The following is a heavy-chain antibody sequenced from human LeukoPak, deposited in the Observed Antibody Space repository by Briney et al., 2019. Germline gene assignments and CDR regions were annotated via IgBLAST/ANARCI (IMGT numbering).Heavy chain of an antibody. Sequence: GGSLRLSCAASGFTFSSYAMHWVRQAPGKGLEWVAVISYDGSNKYYADSVKDRFTISRDNSKNTLYLQMNSLRAEDTAVYYCARERLTMVRGVTSNWFDPWGQGTLVTVSS. J-gene: IGHJ5*02. CDR1: GFTFSSYA. CDR3: ARERLTMVRGVTSNWFDP. CDR2: ISYDGSNK. D-gene: IGHD3-10*01. V-gene: IGHV3-30*01.